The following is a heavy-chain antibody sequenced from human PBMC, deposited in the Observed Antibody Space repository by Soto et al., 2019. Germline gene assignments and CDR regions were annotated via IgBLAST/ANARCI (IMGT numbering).Heavy chain of an antibody. V-gene: IGHV3-73*01. J-gene: IGHJ5*02. CDR3: TRFRAGGTYYNWFEP. Sequence: GLSLRRSCSPSAFIFSDSALHWGRPASGKELEWVGGIRSKTMSDARSYEVSVKARYTIYRDDSKNTAFLQLTSLNTEATAVYYCTRFRAGGTYYNWFEPWGQGALVSVSS. CDR2: IRSKTMSDAR. D-gene: IGHD2-15*01. CDR1: AFIFSDSA.